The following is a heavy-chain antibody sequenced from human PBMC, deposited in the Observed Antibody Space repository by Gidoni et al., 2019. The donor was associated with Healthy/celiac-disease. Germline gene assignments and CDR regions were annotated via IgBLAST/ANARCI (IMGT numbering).Heavy chain of an antibody. D-gene: IGHD4-17*01. CDR3: ARSGDSGLDY. CDR1: GGSFSGYY. Sequence: QVQLQQWGAGLLKPSETLFLPCVVYGGSFSGYYWSWIRQPPGKGLEWIGEINHSGSTNYNPSLKSRVTISVDTSKNQFSLKLSSVTAADTAVYYCARSGDSGLDYWGQGTLVTVSS. V-gene: IGHV4-34*01. CDR2: INHSGST. J-gene: IGHJ4*02.